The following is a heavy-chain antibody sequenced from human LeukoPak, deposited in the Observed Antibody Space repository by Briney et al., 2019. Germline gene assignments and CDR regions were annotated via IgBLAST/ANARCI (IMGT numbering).Heavy chain of an antibody. Sequence: PGGSLRLSCAASGFTFSSYAMSWVRQAPGKGLEWVSAISGSGGSTYYADSVKGRFTISRDNSKNTLYLQMNSLRAEDTAVYYCAKWAWPLLYCSSTSCYSGLDYWGQGTLVTVSS. D-gene: IGHD2-2*01. J-gene: IGHJ4*02. CDR2: ISGSGGST. CDR1: GFTFSSYA. CDR3: AKWAWPLLYCSSTSCYSGLDY. V-gene: IGHV3-23*01.